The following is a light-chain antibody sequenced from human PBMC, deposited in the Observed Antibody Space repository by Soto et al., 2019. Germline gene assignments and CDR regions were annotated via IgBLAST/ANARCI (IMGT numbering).Light chain of an antibody. CDR2: DAS. CDR3: QQRSDWPLT. J-gene: IGKJ4*01. CDR1: QSVSSY. Sequence: EIVLTQSPATLSLSPGERATLSCRASQSVSSYLAWYQQRPGQAPRLLIYDASKRATGIPATFSGSGSGTDFTLTISSLEPEDFAVYYCQQRSDWPLTFGGGTKVDIQ. V-gene: IGKV3-11*01.